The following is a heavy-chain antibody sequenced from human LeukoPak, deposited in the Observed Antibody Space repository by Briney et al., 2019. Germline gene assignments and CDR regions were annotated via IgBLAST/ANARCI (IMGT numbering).Heavy chain of an antibody. CDR1: GFTFSSYG. J-gene: IGHJ4*02. Sequence: GGSLRLSCAASGFTFSSYGMHWVRQAPGKGLEWVAVIWYDGSNKYYADSVKGRFTISRDNSKNTLYLQMNSLRAEDTAVYYCASYCSSTSCYNYWGQGTLVTVSS. CDR2: IWYDGSNK. CDR3: ASYCSSTSCYNY. D-gene: IGHD2-2*02. V-gene: IGHV3-33*01.